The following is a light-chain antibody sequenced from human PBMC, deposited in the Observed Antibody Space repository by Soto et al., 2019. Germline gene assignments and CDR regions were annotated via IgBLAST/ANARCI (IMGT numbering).Light chain of an antibody. CDR1: SSDVGGYNY. CDR3: CSYAGSYTPSYV. Sequence: QSVLAQPRSVSGSPGQSVTISCTGTSSDVGGYNYVSWYQQHPGKAPKLMIYDVSKRPSGVPDCFSGSKSGNTASLTISWLQAEDEADYYCCSYAGSYTPSYVFGTGTKVTVL. V-gene: IGLV2-11*01. CDR2: DVS. J-gene: IGLJ1*01.